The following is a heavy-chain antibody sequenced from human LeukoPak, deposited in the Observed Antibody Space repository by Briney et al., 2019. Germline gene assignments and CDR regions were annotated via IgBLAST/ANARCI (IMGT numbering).Heavy chain of an antibody. D-gene: IGHD1-26*01. CDR1: GYTFTSYG. J-gene: IGHJ6*02. CDR2: ISAYNGNT. CDR3: ARDSGSYPRHYYYGMDV. V-gene: IGHV1-18*01. Sequence: ASVKVSCKASGYTFTSYGISWVRQAPGQGLEWMGWISAYNGNTNYAQELQGRVTMTTDTSTSTAYMELRSLRSDDTAVYYCARDSGSYPRHYYYGMDVWGQGTTVTVSS.